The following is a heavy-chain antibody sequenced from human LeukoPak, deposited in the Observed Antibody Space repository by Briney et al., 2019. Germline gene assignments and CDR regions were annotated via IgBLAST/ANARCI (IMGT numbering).Heavy chain of an antibody. CDR2: ISYDGSKK. D-gene: IGHD6-19*01. Sequence: QPGGSLRLSCAASGFTFSSYGMHWVRQAPGKGLEWVAVISYDGSKKYYADSVKGRFTISRDNSKNTLYLQMNSLRAEDTAVYYCAKGSSGWYYFDYWGQGTLVTVSS. V-gene: IGHV3-30*18. J-gene: IGHJ4*02. CDR3: AKGSSGWYYFDY. CDR1: GFTFSSYG.